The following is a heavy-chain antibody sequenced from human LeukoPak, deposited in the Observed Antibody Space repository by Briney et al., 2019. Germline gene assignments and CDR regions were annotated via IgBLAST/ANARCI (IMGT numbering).Heavy chain of an antibody. CDR3: ARGPRRGYSYGWRYYGMDV. V-gene: IGHV4-34*01. CDR2: INDGGGT. D-gene: IGHD5-18*01. Sequence: SETLSPTCAVHGGSFSGYYWSWIRQPPGKGLELIGEINDGGGTNYNPSLKSRVTISVDTSKNQFSLMLTSVTAADAAMYWCARGPRRGYSYGWRYYGMDVWGQGTTVTVSS. CDR1: GGSFSGYY. J-gene: IGHJ6*02.